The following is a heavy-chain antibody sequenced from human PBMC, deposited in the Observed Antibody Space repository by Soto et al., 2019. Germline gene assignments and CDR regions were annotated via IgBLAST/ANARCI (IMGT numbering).Heavy chain of an antibody. D-gene: IGHD6-6*01. CDR1: GFTFSSYW. CDR3: ARKTRTYSSSPGCDY. J-gene: IGHJ4*02. Sequence: GGSLRLSCAASGFTFSSYWMSWVRQAPGKGLEWVANIKQDGSEKYYVDSVKGRFTISRDNAKNSLYLQMNSLRAEDTAVYYCARKTRTYSSSPGCDYWGQGTLVTVSS. CDR2: IKQDGSEK. V-gene: IGHV3-7*03.